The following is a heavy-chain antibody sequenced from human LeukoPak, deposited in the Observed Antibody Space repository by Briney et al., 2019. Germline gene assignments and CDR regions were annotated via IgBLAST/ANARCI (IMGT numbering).Heavy chain of an antibody. CDR2: IYPTGSS. D-gene: IGHD5-12*01. V-gene: IGHV4-4*07. CDR3: ARVGYSGYDGRGSFDY. J-gene: IGHJ4*02. CDR1: GGSISSYY. Sequence: SETLSLTCTVSGGSISSYYWGWIRQPAEKGLEWIGRIYPTGSSDYNPPLKSRVTMSIDTSRNQFSLKLSSVTAADTAVYYCARVGYSGYDGRGSFDYWGQGTLVTVSS.